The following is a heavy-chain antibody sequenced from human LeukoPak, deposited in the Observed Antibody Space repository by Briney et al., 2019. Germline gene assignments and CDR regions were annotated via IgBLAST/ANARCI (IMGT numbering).Heavy chain of an antibody. CDR1: GGSISSSSYY. Sequence: PSETLSLICTVSGGSISSSSYYWGWIRQPPGKGLEWIGSIYYSGSTYYNPSLKSRVTISVDKSKNQFFLKLSSVTAADTAVYYCASSPSIAAAGTDFDYWGQGTLVTVSS. J-gene: IGHJ4*02. CDR2: IYYSGST. D-gene: IGHD6-13*01. V-gene: IGHV4-39*07. CDR3: ASSPSIAAAGTDFDY.